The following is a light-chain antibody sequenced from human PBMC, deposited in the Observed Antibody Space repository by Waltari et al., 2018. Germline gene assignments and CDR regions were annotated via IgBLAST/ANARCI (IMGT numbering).Light chain of an antibody. V-gene: IGKV3-20*01. J-gene: IGKJ1*01. Sequence: EIVLTQSPDTLSLSPGERATLSCRASQKLTSGYLALYEQKPGQTPRSLIYTASSSATGTPYRFAGIGSGTDFTLTISRLEPVYFSVYYCKQYGSSPLVFGQVTKVEIK. CDR3: KQYGSSPLV. CDR2: TAS. CDR1: QKLTSGY.